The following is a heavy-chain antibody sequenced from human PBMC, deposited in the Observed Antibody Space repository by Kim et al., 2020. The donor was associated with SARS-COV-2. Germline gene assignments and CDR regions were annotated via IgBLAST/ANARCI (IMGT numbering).Heavy chain of an antibody. D-gene: IGHD2-8*02. V-gene: IGHV3-33*01. CDR3: ARGSRLHTVIHYLDY. Sequence: GGSLRLSCAASGFMFSDYAMHWVRQAPGKGLEWVAVIWYDGFNKYYADSVKGRFTISKDNPKKTLYLQMNSLRPEDTAVYYCARGSRLHTVIHYLDYWGQGALVTVSS. J-gene: IGHJ4*02. CDR2: IWYDGFNK. CDR1: GFMFSDYA.